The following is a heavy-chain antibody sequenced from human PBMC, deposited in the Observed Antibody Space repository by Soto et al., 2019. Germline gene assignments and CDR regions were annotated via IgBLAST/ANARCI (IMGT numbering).Heavy chain of an antibody. CDR3: GTDEWGGAFDI. D-gene: IGHD3-10*01. J-gene: IGHJ3*02. CDR1: GFTLRNYW. CDR2: IRQDGDEI. Sequence: LRLSCVASGFTLRNYWMAWVRQTPGKGLEFVANIRQDGDEINYVDSVKGRFTISRDNAKNSLFLQMNSLRDEDTAVYYCGTDEWGGAFDIGGQGTMVTVSS. V-gene: IGHV3-7*04.